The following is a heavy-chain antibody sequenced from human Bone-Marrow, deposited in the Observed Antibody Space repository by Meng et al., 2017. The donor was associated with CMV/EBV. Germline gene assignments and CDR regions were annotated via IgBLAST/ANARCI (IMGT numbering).Heavy chain of an antibody. J-gene: IGHJ6*02. Sequence: SETLSLTCIVSGGSISSSSYYWGWIRQPPGKELEWIGSIYYSGSTYYNPSLNSRVTISVDTSKNRFSLKLSSVTAADTAVYYCARDQNKWNYGYYYGMDVWGQGTTVTV. CDR3: ARDQNKWNYGYYYGMDV. CDR1: GGSISSSSYY. CDR2: IYYSGST. V-gene: IGHV4-39*07. D-gene: IGHD1-26*01.